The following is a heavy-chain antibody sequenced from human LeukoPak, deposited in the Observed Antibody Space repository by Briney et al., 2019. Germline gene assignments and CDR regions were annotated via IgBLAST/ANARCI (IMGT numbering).Heavy chain of an antibody. V-gene: IGHV3-21*04. Sequence: GGSLRLSCAAPGFTFSSYSMNWVRQAPGKGLEWVSSISSSSSYIYYADSVKGRFTISRDNAKNSLYLQMNSLRAEDTALYYCAKDMGGNGDYFGYFDLWGRGTLVTVSS. J-gene: IGHJ2*01. D-gene: IGHD4-17*01. CDR2: ISSSSSYI. CDR3: AKDMGGNGDYFGYFDL. CDR1: GFTFSSYS.